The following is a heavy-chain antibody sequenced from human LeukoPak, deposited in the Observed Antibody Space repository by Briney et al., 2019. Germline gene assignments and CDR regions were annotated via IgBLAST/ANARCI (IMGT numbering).Heavy chain of an antibody. CDR1: GGSISSYY. CDR3: AREAPSSGWYTNETFDY. Sequence: PSETLSLTCTVSGGSISSYYWSWIRQPPGKGLEWIGYIYYSGSTNYNPSPKSRVTISVDTSKNQFSLKLSSVTAADTAVYYCAREAPSSGWYTNETFDYWGQGTLVTVSS. V-gene: IGHV4-59*01. J-gene: IGHJ4*02. D-gene: IGHD6-19*01. CDR2: IYYSGST.